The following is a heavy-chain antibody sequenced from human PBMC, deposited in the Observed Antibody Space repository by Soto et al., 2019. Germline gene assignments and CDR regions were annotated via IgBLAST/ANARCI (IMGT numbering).Heavy chain of an antibody. J-gene: IGHJ6*02. D-gene: IGHD6-13*01. CDR1: GGTFSRYA. V-gene: IGHV1-69*06. CDR3: ASGGQQLVSDYYYYGMGV. CDR2: IIPIFGTA. Sequence: SVKVSCKASGGTFSRYAISWVRQAPGQGLEWMGGIIPIFGTANYAQKFQGRVTITADKSTSTAYMELSSLRSEDTAVYYCASGGQQLVSDYYYYGMGVWGQGTTVTVSS.